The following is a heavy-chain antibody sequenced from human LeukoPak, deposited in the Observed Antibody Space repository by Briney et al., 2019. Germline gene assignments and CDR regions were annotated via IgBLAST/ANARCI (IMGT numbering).Heavy chain of an antibody. D-gene: IGHD6-13*01. CDR3: ARCSSSWYGFDY. J-gene: IGHJ4*02. CDR1: GFTFSSYA. Sequence: GGSLRLSCAASGFTFSSYAMHWVRQAPGKGLEWVAVISYDGSNKYYADSVKGRFTISRDNSKNTLYLQMNSLRAEDTAVYYCARCSSSWYGFDYWRQGTLVTVSS. V-gene: IGHV3-30-3*01. CDR2: ISYDGSNK.